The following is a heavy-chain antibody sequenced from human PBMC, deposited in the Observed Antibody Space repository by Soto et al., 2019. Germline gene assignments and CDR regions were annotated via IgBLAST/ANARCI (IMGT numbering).Heavy chain of an antibody. D-gene: IGHD2-15*01. CDR1: GGSISSGGYY. J-gene: IGHJ2*01. CDR3: ARGTLRYCSGGSCYSRHFDL. CDR2: IYYSGST. Sequence: QVQLQESGPGLVKPSQTLSLTCTVSGGSISSGGYYWSWIRQHPGKGLEWIGYIYYSGSTYYNPSLTIRVTIAVDTSKNQFSLKLSSVTAADTAVYYCARGTLRYCSGGSCYSRHFDLWGRGTLVTVSS. V-gene: IGHV4-31*03.